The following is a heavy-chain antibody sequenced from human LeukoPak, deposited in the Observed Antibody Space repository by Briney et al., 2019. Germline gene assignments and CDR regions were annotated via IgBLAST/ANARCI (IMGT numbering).Heavy chain of an antibody. J-gene: IGHJ6*03. V-gene: IGHV4-31*03. CDR1: GGSISSGGYY. D-gene: IGHD4-17*01. CDR2: IYYSGST. CDR3: ARTPTTLTTGYYMDV. Sequence: SQTLSLTCTVSGGSISSGGYYWSWIRQHPGKGLEWIGYIYYSGSTYYNPSLKSRVTMSVDTSKNQFSLKLSSVTAADTAVYYCARTPTTLTTGYYMDVWGKGTTVTVSS.